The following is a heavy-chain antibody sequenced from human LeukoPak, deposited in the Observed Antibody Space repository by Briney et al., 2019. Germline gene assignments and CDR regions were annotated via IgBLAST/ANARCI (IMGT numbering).Heavy chain of an antibody. D-gene: IGHD2-2*01. V-gene: IGHV4-59*12. J-gene: IGHJ4*02. CDR3: AAGPALGRGDY. Sequence: KPSETLSLTCTVSGASISGYYWSWIRQPPGKGLEWIGFIYYSGSTNYNPSLKSRLTISVDTSKTQFSLKLSSVTAADTAIYYCAAGPALGRGDYWGQGTLVTVSS. CDR1: GASISGYY. CDR2: IYYSGST.